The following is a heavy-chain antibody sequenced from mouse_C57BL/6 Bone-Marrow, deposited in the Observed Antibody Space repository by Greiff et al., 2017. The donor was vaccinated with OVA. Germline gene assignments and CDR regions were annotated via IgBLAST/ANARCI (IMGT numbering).Heavy chain of an antibody. J-gene: IGHJ2*01. Sequence: QVQLKQSGAELAKPGASVKLSCKASGYTFTSYWMHWVKQRPGQGLEWIGYINPSSGYTKYNQKFKDKATLTADKSPSTAYMQLSSLTYEDSAVYYCARHLGLCDYWGQGTTLTVSS. CDR1: GYTFTSYW. CDR2: INPSSGYT. V-gene: IGHV1-7*01. CDR3: ARHLGLCDY. D-gene: IGHD4-1*01.